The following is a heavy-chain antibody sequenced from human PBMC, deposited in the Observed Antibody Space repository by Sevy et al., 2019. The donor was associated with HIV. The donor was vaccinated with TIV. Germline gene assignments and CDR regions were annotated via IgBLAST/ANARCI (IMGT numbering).Heavy chain of an antibody. J-gene: IGHJ6*02. V-gene: IGHV3-30*18. Sequence: GGSLRLSCAASGIIFTTSGMHWVRQAPGKGLEWVAVISYDGRNKFYGDSVKGRFTISRDNSKNILYLQMNSLRVEDKAVYYCAKDFTGYNGMDVWGQGTMVTVSS. CDR3: AKDFTGYNGMDV. CDR2: ISYDGRNK. CDR1: GIIFTTSG. D-gene: IGHD3-9*01.